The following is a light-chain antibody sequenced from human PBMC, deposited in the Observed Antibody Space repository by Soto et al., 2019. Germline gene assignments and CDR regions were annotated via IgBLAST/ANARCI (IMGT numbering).Light chain of an antibody. V-gene: IGKV3-20*01. Sequence: EIVLTQSPGTLSLSPGERATLSCRASQSVRIYLAWYRQKPGQAPRLLIYDASNRAPGIPDRFSASGSGTDFTLTISRLEPEDFAVYYCQHYNNSPRTFGGGTKVETK. J-gene: IGKJ4*01. CDR2: DAS. CDR1: QSVRIY. CDR3: QHYNNSPRT.